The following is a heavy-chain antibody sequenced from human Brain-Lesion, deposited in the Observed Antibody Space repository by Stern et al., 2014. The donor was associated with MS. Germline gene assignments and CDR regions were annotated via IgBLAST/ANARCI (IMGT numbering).Heavy chain of an antibody. J-gene: IGHJ4*02. V-gene: IGHV3-73*01. CDR3: TRQGPAPVDDFDY. Sequence: VQLVESGGGLVQPGGSLKLSCAASGFIFSASGIHWVRQASGQGLEWVGRISGKGNNYATDYAASVKGRFTISRDDSRNTAYLQMSSLMTEDTAIYYCTRQGPAPVDDFDYWGQGTLVTVSS. CDR2: ISGKGNNYAT. CDR1: GFIFSASG.